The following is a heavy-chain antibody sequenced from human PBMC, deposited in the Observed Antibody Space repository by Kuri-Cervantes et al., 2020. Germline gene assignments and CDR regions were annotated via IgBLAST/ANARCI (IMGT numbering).Heavy chain of an antibody. D-gene: IGHD4-17*01. CDR1: GFTFSDYY. CDR2: ISYDGSNK. CDR3: AKVHYGDYGFGP. J-gene: IGHJ5*02. V-gene: IGHV3-30*18. Sequence: GESLKISCAASGFTFSDYYMSWIRQAPGKGLEWVAVISYDGSNKYYADSVKGRFTISRDNSKNTLYLQMNSPRAEDTAVYYCAKVHYGDYGFGPWGQGTLVTVSS.